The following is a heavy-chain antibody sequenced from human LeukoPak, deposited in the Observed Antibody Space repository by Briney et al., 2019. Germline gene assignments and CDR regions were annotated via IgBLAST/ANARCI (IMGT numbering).Heavy chain of an antibody. J-gene: IGHJ5*02. D-gene: IGHD3-22*01. Sequence: GGSLRLSCAASGFTFSTYAVNWVRQAPGKGLEWVSTISGSGGSTYYADSVKGRFTISRDNSKNTLYLQMNSLRAEDTAVYYCARAKYDSSGYYYVNWFDPWGQGTLVTVSS. CDR2: ISGSGGST. V-gene: IGHV3-23*01. CDR1: GFTFSTYA. CDR3: ARAKYDSSGYYYVNWFDP.